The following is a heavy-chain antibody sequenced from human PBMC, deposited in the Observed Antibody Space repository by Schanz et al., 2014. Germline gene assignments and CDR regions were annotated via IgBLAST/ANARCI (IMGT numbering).Heavy chain of an antibody. CDR1: GFNFNNYD. J-gene: IGHJ4*02. CDR3: ARDRRLFDRDDLYYFDS. D-gene: IGHD3-10*02. Sequence: QVQLVQSGAEVKKPGASVKVSCTASGFNFNNYDINWVRQATGQGLEWMGWMNPKTGNTDHAQKFQGRVSMTWDPSTSTAYMALTDLRSDDTAVYYCARDRRLFDRDDLYYFDSWGQGTLVTVSS. CDR2: MNPKTGNT. V-gene: IGHV1-8*01.